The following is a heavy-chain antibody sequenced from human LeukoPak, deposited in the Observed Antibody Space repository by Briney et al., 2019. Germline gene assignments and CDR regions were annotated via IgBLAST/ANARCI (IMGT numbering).Heavy chain of an antibody. Sequence: GGTLRLSCAASGFTFSSYGMSWVRQAPGKGLEWVSYISSSGSTIYYADSVKGRFTISRDNAKNSLYLQMNSLRAEDTAVYYCAKGMGYASGSSYSYYYYMDVWGKGTTVTISS. J-gene: IGHJ6*03. CDR2: ISSSGSTI. D-gene: IGHD3-10*01. CDR1: GFTFSSYG. V-gene: IGHV3-48*04. CDR3: AKGMGYASGSSYSYYYYMDV.